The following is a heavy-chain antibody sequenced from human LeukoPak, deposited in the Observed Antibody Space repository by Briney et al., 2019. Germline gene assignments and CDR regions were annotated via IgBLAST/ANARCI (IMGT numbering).Heavy chain of an antibody. CDR2: IYSGGST. J-gene: IGHJ4*02. V-gene: IGHV3-66*01. D-gene: IGHD6-19*01. Sequence: GGSLRLSCAASGLTVSSNYMSWVRQAPGKGLEWVSVIYSGGSTYYADSVKGRFTISRDNSKNTLYLQMNSLRAEDTAVYYCARREYSSGWYDYWGQGTLVTVSS. CDR1: GLTVSSNY. CDR3: ARREYSSGWYDY.